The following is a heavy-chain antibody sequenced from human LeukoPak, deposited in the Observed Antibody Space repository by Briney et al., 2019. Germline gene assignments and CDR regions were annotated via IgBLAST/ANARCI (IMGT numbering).Heavy chain of an antibody. CDR3: ATYSGISWDAFDI. D-gene: IGHD1-26*01. CDR1: GGSISSSSYS. V-gene: IGHV4-39*01. Sequence: PSETLSLTCTVSGGSISSSSYSWGWIRQPPGKGLEWIGSIYYSGSTYYNPSLKSRVTISVDTSKNQFYLKLSSVTATDTAVYYCATYSGISWDAFDIWGQGTMVTVS. J-gene: IGHJ3*02. CDR2: IYYSGST.